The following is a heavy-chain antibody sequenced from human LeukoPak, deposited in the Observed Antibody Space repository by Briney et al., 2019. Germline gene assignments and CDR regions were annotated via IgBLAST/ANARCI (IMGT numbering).Heavy chain of an antibody. J-gene: IGHJ5*02. D-gene: IGHD5-24*01. CDR3: ARQSDGSKRFDP. CDR1: GYTFTGYY. V-gene: IGHV1-2*02. CDR2: INPNSGGT. Sequence: ASVKVSCKASGYTFTGYYIHWVRQAPGQGLEWMGWINPNSGGTRYGPKFQGRVIMTRDTSISTAYMELSRLRSDDTAVYFCARQSDGSKRFDPWGQGTLVSVSS.